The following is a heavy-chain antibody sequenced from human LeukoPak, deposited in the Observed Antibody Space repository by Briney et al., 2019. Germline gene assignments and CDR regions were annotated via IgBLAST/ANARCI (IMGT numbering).Heavy chain of an antibody. CDR1: GFTFSSYS. CDR2: ISSSSSYI. CDR3: ARDLLQQPDDY. Sequence: GGSLRLSCAASGFTFSSYSMNWVRQAPGKGLEWVSSISSSSSYIYYADSVKGRFTISRDNAKNSLYLQMNSLRAEDTAVYYCARDLLQQPDDYWGQGTLVTVSS. V-gene: IGHV3-21*04. J-gene: IGHJ4*02. D-gene: IGHD6-13*01.